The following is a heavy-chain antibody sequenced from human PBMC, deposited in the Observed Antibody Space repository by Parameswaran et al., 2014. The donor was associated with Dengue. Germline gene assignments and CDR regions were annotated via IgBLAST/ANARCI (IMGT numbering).Heavy chain of an antibody. CDR2: ISGSGGST. J-gene: IGHJ5*02. Sequence: SNARWIRQPPGKRLEWVSAISGSGGSTYYADSVKGRFTISRDNSKNTLYLQMNRLRAEDTAVYYCAKDYRSIVVKPAAPRWFDPWGQGTLVTVSS. V-gene: IGHV3-23*01. D-gene: IGHD2-2*01. CDR3: AKDYRSIVVKPAAPRWFDP. CDR1: SNA.